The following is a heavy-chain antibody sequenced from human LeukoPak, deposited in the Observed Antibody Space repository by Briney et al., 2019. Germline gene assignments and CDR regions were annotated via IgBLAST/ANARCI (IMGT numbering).Heavy chain of an antibody. J-gene: IGHJ6*02. CDR1: GFTFSDYW. CDR2: IKQDGSEK. CDR3: ARRLMDTAMAYYYYYALDV. Sequence: GGPLRLSCAASGFTFSDYWMSWVRQAPGKGLEWVANIKQDGSEKYYVESVEGRFSISRDNAKNSLFLQMNSLRADDTAMYYCARRLMDTAMAYYYYYALDVWGQGTTVTVSS. V-gene: IGHV3-7*01. D-gene: IGHD5-18*01.